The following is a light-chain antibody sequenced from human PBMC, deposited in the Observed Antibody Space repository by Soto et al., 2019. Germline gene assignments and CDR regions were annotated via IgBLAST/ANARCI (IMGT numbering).Light chain of an antibody. V-gene: IGKV3-20*01. CDR2: RAS. CDR1: QSFGGSY. J-gene: IGKJ4*01. Sequence: EIVLTQSPGTLSLSPGERASLSCRASQSFGGSYLAWYQQKPGQAPRLLIYRASTRATGIPDRFSGSGSGTDFTLTISRLEAEDFAVYYCQQYDSSPLTFGGGTKVDIK. CDR3: QQYDSSPLT.